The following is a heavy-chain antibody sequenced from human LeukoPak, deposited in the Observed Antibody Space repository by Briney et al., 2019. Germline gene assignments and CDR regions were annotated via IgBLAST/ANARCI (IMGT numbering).Heavy chain of an antibody. V-gene: IGHV3-48*02. Sequence: GGSLRLSCAASGFTFSSYSMNWVRQAPGKGLEWVSYISSSSSTIYYADSVKGRITISRDNAKNSLYLQMNSLRDEDTAVYYCVREAVNDYGDYVFWFDPWGQGTLVTVSS. D-gene: IGHD4-17*01. J-gene: IGHJ5*02. CDR1: GFTFSSYS. CDR2: ISSSSSTI. CDR3: VREAVNDYGDYVFWFDP.